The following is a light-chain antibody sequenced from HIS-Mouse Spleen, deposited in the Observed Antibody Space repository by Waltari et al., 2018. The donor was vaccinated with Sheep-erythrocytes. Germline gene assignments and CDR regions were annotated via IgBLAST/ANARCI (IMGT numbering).Light chain of an antibody. Sequence: EIVLTQSPGTLPLSPGERATLSCRASQSVSRSYLAWYQQKPGQAPRLLIYGASSRATGIPDRFSGSGSGTDFTLTISRLEPEDFAVYYCQQYGSSLRTFGQGTKVEIK. CDR1: QSVSRSY. CDR3: QQYGSSLRT. V-gene: IGKV3-20*01. J-gene: IGKJ1*01. CDR2: GAS.